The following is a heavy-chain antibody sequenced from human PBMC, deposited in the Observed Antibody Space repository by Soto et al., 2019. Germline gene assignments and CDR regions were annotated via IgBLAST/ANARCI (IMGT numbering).Heavy chain of an antibody. Sequence: SVKVSCKGSGGTFSSYAISWVRQAPGQGLEWMGGIIPIFGTANYAQKFQGRVTITADESTSTAYMELSSLRSEDTAVYYCATELNYYDSSGYPSHYWGQGTLVTVSS. CDR2: IIPIFGTA. V-gene: IGHV1-69*13. D-gene: IGHD3-22*01. CDR1: GGTFSSYA. J-gene: IGHJ4*02. CDR3: ATELNYYDSSGYPSHY.